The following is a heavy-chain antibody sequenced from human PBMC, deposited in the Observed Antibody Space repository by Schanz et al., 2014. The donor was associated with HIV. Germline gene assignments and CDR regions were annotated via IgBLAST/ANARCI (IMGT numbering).Heavy chain of an antibody. CDR3: ARERMTANWKAGMDV. CDR2: ISYDGSNK. Sequence: VQLLESGGGLVQPGGSLRLSCAASGFTFSSYAMSWVRQAPGKGLEWVAVISYDGSNKYYADSVKGRFTISRDNSKNTLYLQVNSLRAEDTAVYYCARERMTANWKAGMDVWGQGTTVTVSS. D-gene: IGHD2-21*02. V-gene: IGHV3-30-3*01. CDR1: GFTFSSYA. J-gene: IGHJ6*02.